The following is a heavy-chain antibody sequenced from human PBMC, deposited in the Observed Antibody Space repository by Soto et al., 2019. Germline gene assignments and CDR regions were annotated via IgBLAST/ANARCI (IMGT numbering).Heavy chain of an antibody. CDR3: ARDRTNTWSFDY. CDR2: ISDSGKQK. J-gene: IGHJ4*02. CDR1: GFTFRNHG. V-gene: IGHV3-30*03. Sequence: QVQLVESGGGVVQPGRSLRLSCTTSGFTFRNHGIHWVRQAPGKGLEWVAVISDSGKQKYFADSIKGRFTSSRDNSENSVHLQMDSLGPEATAVYYCARDRTNTWSFDYWGQGTLVTVAS. D-gene: IGHD2-2*01.